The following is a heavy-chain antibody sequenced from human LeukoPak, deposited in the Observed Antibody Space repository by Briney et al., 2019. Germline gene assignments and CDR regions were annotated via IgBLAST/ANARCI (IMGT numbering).Heavy chain of an antibody. J-gene: IGHJ4*02. CDR2: IWYDGSNK. Sequence: PGRSLRLSCAASGFTFSNYGMHWVRQAPGKGLEWVAVIWYDGSNKYYADSVKGRFTISRDNSKNTLYLQMNSLRAEDTAVYYCARNQGGRDGIDYWGQGTLVTVSS. V-gene: IGHV3-33*08. D-gene: IGHD3-16*01. CDR1: GFTFSNYG. CDR3: ARNQGGRDGIDY.